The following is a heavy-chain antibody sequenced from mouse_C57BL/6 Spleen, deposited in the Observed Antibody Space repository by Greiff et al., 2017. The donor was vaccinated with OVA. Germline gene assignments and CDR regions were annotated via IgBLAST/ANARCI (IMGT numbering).Heavy chain of an antibody. D-gene: IGHD2-4*01. CDR1: GYTFTDYE. J-gene: IGHJ3*01. CDR2: IDPETGGT. Sequence: QVQLKESGAELVRPGASVTLSCKASGYTFTDYEMHWVKQTPVHGLEWIGAIDPETGGTAYNQKFKGKAILTADKSSSTAYMELRSLTSEDSAVYYCTREDYYDYAWFAYWGQGTLVTVSA. V-gene: IGHV1-15*01. CDR3: TREDYYDYAWFAY.